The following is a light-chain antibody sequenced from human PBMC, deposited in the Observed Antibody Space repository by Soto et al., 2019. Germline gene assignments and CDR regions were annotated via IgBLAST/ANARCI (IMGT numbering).Light chain of an antibody. V-gene: IGKV1-5*01. CDR1: QRITTF. CDR3: QHYKMYAPWT. Sequence: EIQMPQSPSTVSSYVADSVTINCXASQRITTFLAWYQQRPGKXTKLXXXDFXSLQSVVASRLRGSGSGKEFALNISSMQPDDFEMYYCQHYKMYAPWTFGQGTKVDIK. J-gene: IGKJ1*01. CDR2: DFX.